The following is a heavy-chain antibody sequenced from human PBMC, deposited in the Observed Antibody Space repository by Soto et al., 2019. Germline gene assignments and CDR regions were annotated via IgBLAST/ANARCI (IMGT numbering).Heavy chain of an antibody. CDR1: GGSISSSSYY. Sequence: QLQLQESGPGLVKPSETLSLTCTVSGGSISSSSYYWGWIRQPPGKGLEWIGSIYYSGSTYYNPSRKSLVSTAVDTSKIQFSLKLSSVTAADTAVYYCARLGITMVRGVIIDYYGMDVWGQGTTVTVSS. D-gene: IGHD3-10*01. J-gene: IGHJ6*02. V-gene: IGHV4-39*01. CDR2: IYYSGST. CDR3: ARLGITMVRGVIIDYYGMDV.